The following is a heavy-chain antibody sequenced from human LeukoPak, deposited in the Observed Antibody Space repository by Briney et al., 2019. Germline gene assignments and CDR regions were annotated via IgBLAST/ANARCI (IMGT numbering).Heavy chain of an antibody. CDR3: ARDSESYYDY. CDR1: GFTFSSYE. CDR2: ISSSGSTI. D-gene: IGHD1-26*01. V-gene: IGHV3-48*03. J-gene: IGHJ4*02. Sequence: GGSLRLSCAASGFTFSSYELSWVRQPPGKGLEWVSYISSSGSTIYYPYSVRGRFIISKDNAKHSLYLQMNSLRAADAVVYYCARDSESYYDYWGQETLVTVSS.